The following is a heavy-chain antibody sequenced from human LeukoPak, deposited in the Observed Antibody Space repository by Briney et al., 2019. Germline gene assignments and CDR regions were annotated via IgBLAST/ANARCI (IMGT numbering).Heavy chain of an antibody. Sequence: KPSEILSLTCTVSDDSVSSSRYYWTWIRQPPGKGLEWIGYIYHGSATYNPSLEGRVTLSMDTSKNQYSLKMTSVTVADTAVYYCAREGGRQWLVSGALDSWGQGTLVTVSS. D-gene: IGHD6-19*01. CDR1: DDSVSSSRYY. J-gene: IGHJ5*01. V-gene: IGHV4-61*01. CDR2: IYHGSA. CDR3: AREGGRQWLVSGALDS.